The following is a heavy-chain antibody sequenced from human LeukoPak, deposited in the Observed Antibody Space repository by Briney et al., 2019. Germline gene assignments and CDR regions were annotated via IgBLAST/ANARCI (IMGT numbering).Heavy chain of an antibody. J-gene: IGHJ4*02. CDR2: ISAYNGNT. CDR1: GYTFTGYY. D-gene: IGHD4-17*01. Sequence: ASVKVSCKASGYTFTGYYMHWVRQAPGQGLEWMGWISAYNGNTNYVQKLQGRVTMTTDTSTSTAYMELRSLRSDDTAVYYCARGGHYGEDYFDYWGQGTLVTVSS. CDR3: ARGGHYGEDYFDY. V-gene: IGHV1-18*04.